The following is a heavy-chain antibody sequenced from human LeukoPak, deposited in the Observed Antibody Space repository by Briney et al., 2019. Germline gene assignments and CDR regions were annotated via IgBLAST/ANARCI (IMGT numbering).Heavy chain of an antibody. CDR2: INPNSGGT. V-gene: IGHV1-2*02. D-gene: IGHD4-17*01. CDR3: ARDHGDSSVDC. Sequence: ASVKVSCKASGYTFTGYYMHWLRQAPGQGLEWMGWINPNSGGTNYAQKFQGRVTMTRDTSISTAYMELSRLGSDDTAVYYCARDHGDSSVDCWGQGTLVTVSS. J-gene: IGHJ4*02. CDR1: GYTFTGYY.